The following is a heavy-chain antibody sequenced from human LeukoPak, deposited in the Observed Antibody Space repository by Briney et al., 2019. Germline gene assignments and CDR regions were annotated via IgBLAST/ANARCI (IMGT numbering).Heavy chain of an antibody. CDR2: IYSGGST. CDR1: GFTVSRNY. J-gene: IGHJ6*02. D-gene: IGHD6-19*01. V-gene: IGHV3-66*04. Sequence: PGGSLRLSCAASGFTVSRNYMSWVRQAPGKGLQWVSVIYSGGSTYYADSVKGRFTISRDNSKNTLYLQMNSLRAEDTAVYYCARRQSIAVAATSGYYGMDVCGQGTTVTVSS. CDR3: ARRQSIAVAATSGYYGMDV.